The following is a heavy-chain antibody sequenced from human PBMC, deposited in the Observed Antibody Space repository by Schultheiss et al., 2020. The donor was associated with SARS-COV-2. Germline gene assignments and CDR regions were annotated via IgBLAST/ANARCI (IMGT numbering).Heavy chain of an antibody. CDR2: ISYDGSNK. D-gene: IGHD6-19*01. J-gene: IGHJ6*02. V-gene: IGHV3-30*04. Sequence: GESLKISCAASGFTFSTYAMYWVRQAPVKGLEWVAVISYDGSNKYYADSVKGRFTISRDNSKNTLYLQMNSLRAEDTAVYYCARSLDHSSGWPYYYYGMDVWGQGTTVTVSS. CDR1: GFTFSTYA. CDR3: ARSLDHSSGWPYYYYGMDV.